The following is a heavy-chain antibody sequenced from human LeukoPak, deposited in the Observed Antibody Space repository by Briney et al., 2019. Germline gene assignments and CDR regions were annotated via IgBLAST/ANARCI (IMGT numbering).Heavy chain of an antibody. CDR3: ARDRYRGCDY. D-gene: IGHD2-21*01. CDR1: GFTFGSYA. J-gene: IGHJ4*02. CDR2: INTDGSTT. V-gene: IGHV3-74*01. Sequence: GGSLRLSCAASGFTFGSYAMSWVRQAPGKGLVWVSRINTDGSTTSHADSVKGRFTISRDNAKNTLYLQMNSLTAEDTGVYFCARDRYRGCDYWGRGTLVTVSS.